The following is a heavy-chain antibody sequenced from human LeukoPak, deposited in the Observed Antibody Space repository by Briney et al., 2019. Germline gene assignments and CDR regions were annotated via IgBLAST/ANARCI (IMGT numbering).Heavy chain of an antibody. Sequence: PGGSLRLSCAASGFTFSSYGMHWVRQAPGKGLEWVAVIWYDGSNKYYADSVKGRFTIPRDNSKNTLYLQMNSLRAEDTAVYYCAKDYGGCMDVWGKGTTVTVSS. J-gene: IGHJ6*03. CDR2: IWYDGSNK. D-gene: IGHD4-23*01. CDR3: AKDYGGCMDV. V-gene: IGHV3-33*06. CDR1: GFTFSSYG.